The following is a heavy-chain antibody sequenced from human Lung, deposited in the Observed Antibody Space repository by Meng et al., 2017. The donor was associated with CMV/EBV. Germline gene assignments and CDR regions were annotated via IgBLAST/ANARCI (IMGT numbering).Heavy chain of an antibody. Sequence: QVQLQESGPGRVKPSETLSLTCLVSGGSISSYYWSWIRQSAGKGLEWIGRIYTSGTTIYNPSLKSRLTLSLDTSKNQFSLKLNSVTAADTAVYYCARAEADTGNFDYWGQGTLVTVSS. CDR3: ARAEADTGNFDY. CDR2: IYTSGTT. CDR1: GGSISSYY. D-gene: IGHD6-19*01. V-gene: IGHV4-4*07. J-gene: IGHJ4*02.